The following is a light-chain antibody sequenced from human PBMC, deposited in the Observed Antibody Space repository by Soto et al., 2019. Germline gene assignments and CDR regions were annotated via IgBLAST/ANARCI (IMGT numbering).Light chain of an antibody. CDR1: QGIRND. CDR2: AAS. CDR3: LQYYTYPWT. V-gene: IGKV1-17*01. J-gene: IGKJ1*01. Sequence: DIQMTQSPSSLSASVGDRVTITCRASQGIRNDLDWYQQKPAKAPERLIYAASSLQSGVPSRFSGSVSGTEFTLTTSSLQAHDLATVYFLQYYTYPWTLGQGTKVEIK.